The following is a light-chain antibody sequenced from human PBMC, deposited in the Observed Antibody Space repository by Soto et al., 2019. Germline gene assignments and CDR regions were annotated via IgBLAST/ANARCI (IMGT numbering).Light chain of an antibody. CDR1: PSVSRNY. J-gene: IGKJ3*01. CDR2: GSS. Sequence: IVLTQSPGTLSLSPGERATLSCRASPSVSRNYLAWYRQTPGQAPRLLISGSSSRATGIPDRFSGSGSGTDFTLTISRLEPEDFAVYYCQLYDGSSLVSFGPGTKVEIK. CDR3: QLYDGSSLVS. V-gene: IGKV3-20*01.